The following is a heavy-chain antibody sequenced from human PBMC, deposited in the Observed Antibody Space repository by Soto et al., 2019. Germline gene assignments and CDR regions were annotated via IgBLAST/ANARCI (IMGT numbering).Heavy chain of an antibody. Sequence: QVQLEQSGAEVKKPGSSVKVSCKASGGTFRTAAVSWVRQAPGQGLEWMGGIMPVFRTPDYAQKFHGRVTITADESTSTAYMELSGLRSDDTAVYYCARAHDRPQLGGNYYYILDVWGQGTTITVSS. CDR2: IMPVFRTP. D-gene: IGHD3-3*02. CDR1: GGTFRTAA. J-gene: IGHJ6*02. CDR3: ARAHDRPQLGGNYYYILDV. V-gene: IGHV1-69*12.